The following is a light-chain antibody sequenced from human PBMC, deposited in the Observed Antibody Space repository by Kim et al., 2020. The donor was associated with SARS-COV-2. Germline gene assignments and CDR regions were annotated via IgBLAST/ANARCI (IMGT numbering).Light chain of an antibody. J-gene: IGKJ1*01. CDR1: QSVSSTY. Sequence: DIVLTQSPGTLSLSPGERVTLSCRASQSVSSTYFAWYQHKLSQAPRLLIFGASSRPTGIPDRFSGSGSGTDFTLTISRLEPEDFAVYYCQQYGSSPWTFGQGTKVDIK. V-gene: IGKV3-20*01. CDR3: QQYGSSPWT. CDR2: GAS.